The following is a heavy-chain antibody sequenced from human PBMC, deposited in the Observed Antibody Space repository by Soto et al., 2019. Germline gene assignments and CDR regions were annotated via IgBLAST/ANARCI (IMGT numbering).Heavy chain of an antibody. CDR2: IYHSGST. V-gene: IGHV4-4*02. D-gene: IGHD2-2*01. CDR3: ARQGYCSSTSCYAFDY. J-gene: IGHJ4*02. Sequence: PSETLSLTCAVSGGSISSSNCWILFRQPPGKGLEWIGEIYHSGSTNYNPSLKSRVTISVDKSKNQFSLKLSSVTAADTAVYYCARQGYCSSTSCYAFDYWGQGTLVTVSS. CDR1: GGSISSSNC.